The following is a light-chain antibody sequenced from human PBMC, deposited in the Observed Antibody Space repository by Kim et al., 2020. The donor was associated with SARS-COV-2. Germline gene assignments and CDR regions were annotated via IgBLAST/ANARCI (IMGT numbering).Light chain of an antibody. V-gene: IGKV4-1*01. Sequence: RATINCRSSQSVLFSSNNKNYLAWYQHKPGQPPKLLIFWASTRESGVPDRFSGSGSGTDFTLTISSLQAEDVAVYYCQQYYSSALTFGGGTKVEI. CDR3: QQYYSSALT. J-gene: IGKJ4*01. CDR1: QSVLFSSNNKNY. CDR2: WAS.